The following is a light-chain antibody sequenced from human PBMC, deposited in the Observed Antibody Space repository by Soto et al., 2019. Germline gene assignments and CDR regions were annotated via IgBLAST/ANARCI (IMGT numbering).Light chain of an antibody. Sequence: QSVLTQSSSASASLGSSVKLTFTLSSGHSSYIIAWHQQQPGKAPRYLMKLEGSGNYNKGSGVPDRFSGSSSGADRYLTSSNLQFEDEADYYCETWDSNTRVFGGGTEVTVL. CDR3: ETWDSNTRV. CDR2: LEGSGNY. CDR1: SGHSSYI. V-gene: IGLV4-60*02. J-gene: IGLJ3*02.